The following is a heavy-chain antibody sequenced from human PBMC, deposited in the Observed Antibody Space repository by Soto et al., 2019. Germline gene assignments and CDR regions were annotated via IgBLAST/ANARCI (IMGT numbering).Heavy chain of an antibody. CDR2: IWYDGINK. CDR1: GFTFSNNG. V-gene: IGHV3-33*01. CDR3: ARDRVQMVDGLDV. Sequence: QVQLVESGGGVVQPGRSLRLSCAASGFTFSNNGMHWVRQAPGKGLEWVAVIWYDGINKYYADSVKGRFIISRDNSKNTVYRQMNSLTAEDTAGYYCARDRVQMVDGLDVWGQGTTVTVSS. J-gene: IGHJ6*02. D-gene: IGHD2-15*01.